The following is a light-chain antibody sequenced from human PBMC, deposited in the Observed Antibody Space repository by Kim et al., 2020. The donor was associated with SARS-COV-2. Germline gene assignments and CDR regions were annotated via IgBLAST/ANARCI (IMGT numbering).Light chain of an antibody. J-gene: IGLJ3*02. V-gene: IGLV3-19*01. CDR1: SVINYF. CDR3: NSRDSSGHHGG. Sequence: SSELTQDPAVSVALGQTVRIRCQGASVINYFVAWYQQKPGQAPALVMYGRNNRASGIANRFSGSRSGDTASLIITGAQAEDEADYYCNSRDSSGHHGGFG. CDR2: GRN.